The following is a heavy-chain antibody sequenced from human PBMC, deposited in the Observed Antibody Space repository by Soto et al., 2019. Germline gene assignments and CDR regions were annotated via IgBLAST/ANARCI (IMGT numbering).Heavy chain of an antibody. CDR3: ARDGGRHSGGIDY. V-gene: IGHV1-69*01. CDR2: IIPIFGTA. D-gene: IGHD1-26*01. Sequence: QLVQSGAEVKKPGSSVKVSCKASGGTFSSYSINWVXXAPGQGLEWMGEIIPIFGTANYAQKFQGRVTITADESTSTAYMELSSLRSEDTAVYYCARDGGRHSGGIDYWGQGTLVTVSS. J-gene: IGHJ4*02. CDR1: GGTFSSYS.